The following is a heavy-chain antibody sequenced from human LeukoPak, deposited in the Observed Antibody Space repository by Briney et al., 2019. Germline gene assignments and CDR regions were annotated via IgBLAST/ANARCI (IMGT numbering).Heavy chain of an antibody. J-gene: IGHJ3*02. Sequence: GGSLRLSCAASGFTFSSYAMHWVRQAPGKGLEWVAVISYDGSNKYYADSVKGRFTISRDNPKNTLYLQMNSLRAEDTAVYYCARDRRAAALTGAFDIWGQGTMVTVSS. CDR1: GFTFSSYA. V-gene: IGHV3-30-3*01. CDR2: ISYDGSNK. D-gene: IGHD6-13*01. CDR3: ARDRRAAALTGAFDI.